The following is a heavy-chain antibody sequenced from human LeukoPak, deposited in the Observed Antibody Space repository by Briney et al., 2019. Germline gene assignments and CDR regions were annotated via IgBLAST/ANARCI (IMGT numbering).Heavy chain of an antibody. CDR3: ARALEKYYDYVWGSYSSWFDP. Sequence: SETLSLTCTVSGGSISSYYWSWIRQPPGKGLEWIAYINYSGSTNYKSSLKSRVTISVDTSKNQFSLKLSSVTAADTAVYYCARALEKYYDYVWGSYSSWFDPWGQGTLVTVSS. V-gene: IGHV4-59*12. D-gene: IGHD3-16*01. CDR1: GGSISSYY. J-gene: IGHJ5*02. CDR2: INYSGST.